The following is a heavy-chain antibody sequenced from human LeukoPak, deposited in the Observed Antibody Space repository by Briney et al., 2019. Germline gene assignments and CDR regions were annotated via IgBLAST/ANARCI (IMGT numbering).Heavy chain of an antibody. Sequence: PGGSLRLSCAASGFTFRTYAMSWVRQAPGKGLEWVGRIKSKTDGGTTEYAAPLKGRFTISRDDSKNTLYLQMNSLKTEDTAVYYCTTDHGRALYDILTGYYYNYWGQGTLVTVSS. CDR1: GFTFRTYA. V-gene: IGHV3-15*01. CDR3: TTDHGRALYDILTGYYYNY. CDR2: IKSKTDGGTT. J-gene: IGHJ4*02. D-gene: IGHD3-9*01.